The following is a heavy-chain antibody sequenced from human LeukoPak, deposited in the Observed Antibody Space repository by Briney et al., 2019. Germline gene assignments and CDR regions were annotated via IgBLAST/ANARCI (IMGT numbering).Heavy chain of an antibody. CDR3: TTEGGYDSSGYLTSDAFDI. D-gene: IGHD3-22*01. CDR2: IKSKTDGGTT. V-gene: IGHV3-15*01. CDR1: GFTFSNAW. J-gene: IGHJ3*02. Sequence: GGSLRLSCAASGFTFSNAWMSWVRQAPGKGLEWVGRIKSKTDGGTTDYAAPVKGRFTISRDDSKNTLYLQMNSLKTEDTAVYYCTTEGGYDSSGYLTSDAFDIWGQGTMVTVSS.